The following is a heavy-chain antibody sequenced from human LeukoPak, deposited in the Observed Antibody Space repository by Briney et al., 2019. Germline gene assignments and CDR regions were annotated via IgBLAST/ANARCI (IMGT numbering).Heavy chain of an antibody. CDR2: IHYTGST. J-gene: IGHJ4*02. D-gene: IGHD3-22*01. V-gene: IGHV4-59*12. CDR3: ARSGDDSSGYPDF. Sequence: PSETLSLTCTVSGGSISSYYWSWTRQPPGKGLEWIGYIHYTGSTDYHPSLKSRVVISEDTSKNQFSLKLSSVTASDTAVYYCARSGDDSSGYPDFWGQGTLVTVSS. CDR1: GGSISSYY.